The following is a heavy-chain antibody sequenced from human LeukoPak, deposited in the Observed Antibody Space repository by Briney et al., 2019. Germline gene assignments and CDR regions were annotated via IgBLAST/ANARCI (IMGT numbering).Heavy chain of an antibody. CDR3: ARDGLAALDH. J-gene: IGHJ4*02. CDR2: IGSNTIYI. V-gene: IGHV3-21*01. Sequence: GGSLRLSCSASGFTFSSYSMDWVRQAPGKGLEWVSSIGSNTIYIYYADSVKGRFTISRDNAKNSLFLRMNSLTAEDTAVYYCARDGLAALDHWGQGTLVTVSS. CDR1: GFTFSSYS. D-gene: IGHD6-13*01.